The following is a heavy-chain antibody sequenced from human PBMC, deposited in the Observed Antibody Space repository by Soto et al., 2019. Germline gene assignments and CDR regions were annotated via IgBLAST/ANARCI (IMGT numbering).Heavy chain of an antibody. J-gene: IGHJ6*02. D-gene: IGHD2-2*01. V-gene: IGHV1-69*06. CDR1: GGTFSSYA. Sequence: AASVKVSCKASGGTFSSYAISWVRQAPGQGLEWMGGIIPIFGTANYAQKFQGRVTITADKSTSTAYMELSSLRSEDTAVYYCARAGDCSSTSCPGRLYYYYGMDVWGQGTTVTVSS. CDR2: IIPIFGTA. CDR3: ARAGDCSSTSCPGRLYYYYGMDV.